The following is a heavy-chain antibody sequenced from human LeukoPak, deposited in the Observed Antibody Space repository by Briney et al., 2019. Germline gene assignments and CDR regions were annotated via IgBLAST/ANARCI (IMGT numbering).Heavy chain of an antibody. D-gene: IGHD2-2*01. CDR2: IDPSDSYT. J-gene: IGHJ4*02. CDR1: GYRFTSYW. CDR3: ARHSAVVPAAHIDY. Sequence: GASLRISFKGSGYRFTSYWISWVRPMPGKGLEWMGRIDPSDSYTNYSPSFQGHVTISADKSISTAYLQWSSLKASDTAMYYCARHSAVVPAAHIDYWGQGTLVTVSS. V-gene: IGHV5-10-1*01.